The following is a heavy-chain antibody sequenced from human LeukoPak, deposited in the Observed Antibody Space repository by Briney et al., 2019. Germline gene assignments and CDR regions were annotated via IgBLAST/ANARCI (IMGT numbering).Heavy chain of an antibody. V-gene: IGHV4-39*07. CDR3: ARHLDTPDYYYGMDV. D-gene: IGHD5-18*01. CDR2: IYYSGST. J-gene: IGHJ6*02. CDR1: GGSISSSSYY. Sequence: SETLSLTCTVSGGSISSSSYYWGWIRQPPGKGLEWIGSIYYSGSTYYNPSLKSRVTISVDTSKNQFSLKLSSVTTADTAVYYCARHLDTPDYYYGMDVWGQGTTVTVSS.